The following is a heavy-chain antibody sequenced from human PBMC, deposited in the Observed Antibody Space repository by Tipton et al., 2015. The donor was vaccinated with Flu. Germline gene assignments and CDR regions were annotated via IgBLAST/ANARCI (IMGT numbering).Heavy chain of an antibody. CDR2: ISYDGSNK. CDR1: GFTFSSYG. V-gene: IGHV3-30*18. Sequence: QLVQSGGGVVQPGRSLRPSCAASGFTFSSYGMHWVRQAPGKGLEWVAVISYDGSNKYYADSVKGRFTISRDNSKNTLYLQMNSLRAEDTAVYYCAKPLRFDWLNSQEFDYWGQGTLVTVSS. J-gene: IGHJ4*02. D-gene: IGHD3-9*01. CDR3: AKPLRFDWLNSQEFDY.